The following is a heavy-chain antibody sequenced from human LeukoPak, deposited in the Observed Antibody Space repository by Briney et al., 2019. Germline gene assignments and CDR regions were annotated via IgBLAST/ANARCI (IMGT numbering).Heavy chain of an antibody. CDR3: ARGSTAMVTGLLYY. CDR1: GFTFSSYW. Sequence: GSLRLSCAASGFTFSSYWMSWIRQPPGKGLEWIGEINHSGSTNYNPSLKSRVTISVDTSKNQFSLKLSSVTAADTAVYYCARGSTAMVTGLLYYWGQGTLVTVSS. J-gene: IGHJ4*02. CDR2: INHSGST. V-gene: IGHV4-34*01. D-gene: IGHD5-18*01.